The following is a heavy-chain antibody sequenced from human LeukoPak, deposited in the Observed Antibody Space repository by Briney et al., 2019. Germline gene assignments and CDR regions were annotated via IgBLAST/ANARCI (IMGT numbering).Heavy chain of an antibody. J-gene: IGHJ1*01. D-gene: IGHD3-3*01. Sequence: ASVKVSCKASGYTFTGYYMHWVRQAPGQGLEWMGWINPNSGGTNYAQKFQGRVTMTRDTSISTAYMELSRPRSDDTAVYYCARGRAEYYDFWSGYYTRWAAEYFQHWGQGTLVTVSS. CDR2: INPNSGGT. CDR3: ARGRAEYYDFWSGYYTRWAAEYFQH. V-gene: IGHV1-2*02. CDR1: GYTFTGYY.